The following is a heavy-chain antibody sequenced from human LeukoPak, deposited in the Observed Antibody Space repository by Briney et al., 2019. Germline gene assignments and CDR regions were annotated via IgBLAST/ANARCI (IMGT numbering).Heavy chain of an antibody. Sequence: NRGGSLRLSCEASGFTFTTYSMTWVRQAPGKGLEWVSIISSGSSAIFSADALKGRFTISRDDAKNLLYLDMNSLRAEDTAVYYCARGHTAVTRHFDFWGQGTLVTVSS. CDR1: GFTFTTYS. D-gene: IGHD4-17*01. V-gene: IGHV3-21*01. J-gene: IGHJ4*02. CDR3: ARGHTAVTRHFDF. CDR2: ISSGSSAI.